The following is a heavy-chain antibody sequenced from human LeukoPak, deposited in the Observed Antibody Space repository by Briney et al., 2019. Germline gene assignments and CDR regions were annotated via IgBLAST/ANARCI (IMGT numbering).Heavy chain of an antibody. CDR1: GGSFSGYY. Sequence: PSESLSLTCAVYGGSFSGYYWSWIRQPPGKGLEWIGEINHSGSTNYNPSLKSRVTISVDTSKNQFSLKLSSVTAADTAVYYCARGTVGATTTWFDPWGQGNLVTVSS. J-gene: IGHJ5*02. V-gene: IGHV4-34*01. CDR3: ARGTVGATTTWFDP. CDR2: INHSGST. D-gene: IGHD1-26*01.